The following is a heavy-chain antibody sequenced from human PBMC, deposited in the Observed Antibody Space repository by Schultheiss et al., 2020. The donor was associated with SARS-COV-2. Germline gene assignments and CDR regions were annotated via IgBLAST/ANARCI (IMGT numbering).Heavy chain of an antibody. J-gene: IGHJ4*02. CDR1: GGSVSIYY. D-gene: IGHD2-15*01. CDR3: ARMEGYCSGGSCYFGY. Sequence: SQTLSLTCTVSGGSVSIYYWSWIRQSPQEGLEWIGSFSPRGSSDYNPSLKSRVTMSVDTSKNQFTLRLNSVTATDTAVYYCARMEGYCSGGSCYFGYWGQGTLVTVSS. CDR2: FSPRGSS. V-gene: IGHV4-59*02.